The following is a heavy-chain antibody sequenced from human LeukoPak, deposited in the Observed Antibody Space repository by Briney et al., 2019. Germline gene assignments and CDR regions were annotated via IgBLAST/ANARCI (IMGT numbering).Heavy chain of an antibody. Sequence: GGSLRLSCAASGFTFSSYGMHWVRQAPGKGLEWVAFIRYDGSNKYYADSVKGRFTISRDNSKNTLYLQMNSLRAEDTAVYYCAKDMCSSGWYGGYYYYYGMDVWGQGTTVTVSS. CDR3: AKDMCSSGWYGGYYYYYGMDV. V-gene: IGHV3-30*02. J-gene: IGHJ6*02. D-gene: IGHD6-19*01. CDR2: IRYDGSNK. CDR1: GFTFSSYG.